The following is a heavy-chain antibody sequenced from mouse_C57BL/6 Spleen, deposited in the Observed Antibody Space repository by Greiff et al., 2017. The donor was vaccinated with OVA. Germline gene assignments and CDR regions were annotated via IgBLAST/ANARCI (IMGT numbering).Heavy chain of an antibody. J-gene: IGHJ1*03. Sequence: EVKLMESGPGLVKPSQSLSLTCSVTGYSITSGYYWNWIRQFPGNKLEWMGYISYDGSNNYNPSLKNRISITRDTSKNQFFLKLNSVTTEDTATYYCARGGTTVALDVWGTGTTVTVSS. CDR1: GYSITSGYY. CDR3: ARGGTTVALDV. CDR2: ISYDGSN. D-gene: IGHD1-1*01. V-gene: IGHV3-6*01.